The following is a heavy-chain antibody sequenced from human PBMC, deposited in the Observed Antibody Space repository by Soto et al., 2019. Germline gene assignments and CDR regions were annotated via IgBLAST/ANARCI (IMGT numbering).Heavy chain of an antibody. J-gene: IGHJ6*03. CDR1: GDSVSGNSAA. CDR3: AGTTSHHWLYMDV. CDR2: TYYRSRWYN. V-gene: IGHV6-1*01. D-gene: IGHD1-1*01. Sequence: SQTLSLTCAISGDSVSGNSAAWNWIRLSPSRGLEWLARTYYRSRWYNDYAVSMRSRITVNADTSKNQFSLQLTSVTPEDTAIYYCAGTTSHHWLYMDVWGRGTTVPVSS.